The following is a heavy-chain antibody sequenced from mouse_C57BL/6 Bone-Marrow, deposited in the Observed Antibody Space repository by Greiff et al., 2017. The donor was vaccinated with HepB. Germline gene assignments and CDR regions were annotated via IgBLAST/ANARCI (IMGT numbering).Heavy chain of an antibody. V-gene: IGHV6-6*01. CDR1: GFTFSDAW. J-gene: IGHJ1*03. CDR2: IRNKANNHAT. CDR3: TFITTVVALHWYFDV. D-gene: IGHD1-1*01. Sequence: EVQLVESGGGLVQPGGSMKLSCAASGFTFSDAWMDWVRQSPEKGLEWVAEIRNKANNHATYYAESVKGRFTISRDDSKSSVYLQMNSLRAEDTGIYYCTFITTVVALHWYFDVWGTGTTVTVSS.